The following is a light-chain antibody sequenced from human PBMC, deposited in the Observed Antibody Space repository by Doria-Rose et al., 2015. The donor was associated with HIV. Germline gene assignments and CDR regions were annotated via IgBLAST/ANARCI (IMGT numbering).Light chain of an antibody. J-gene: IGKJ3*01. V-gene: IGKV4-1*01. CDR3: QQYYDTPS. Sequence: TQSPESLGMSLGERATLNCKSNQSLLYTSKNYLAWYQQKPGQPPKLLIYWASTRQSGVPARFSGSGSGTDFTLTIGSLEAEGVAVYYCQQYYDTPSFGPGTTVDIQ. CDR2: WAS. CDR1: QSLLYTSKNY.